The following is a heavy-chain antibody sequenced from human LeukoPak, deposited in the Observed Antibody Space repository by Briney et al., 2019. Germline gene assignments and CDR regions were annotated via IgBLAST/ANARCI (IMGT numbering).Heavy chain of an antibody. CDR1: GFTFSSYW. D-gene: IGHD3-16*01. CDR3: AGGGGLDV. V-gene: IGHV3-7*03. CDR2: INHNGNVN. Sequence: GGSLRLSCAASGFTFSSYWMNWARQAPGKGLEWVASINHNGNVNYYVDSVKGRFTISRDNAKNSLYLQMSNLRAEDTAVYFCAGGGGLDVGGKGATVTVPS. J-gene: IGHJ6*04.